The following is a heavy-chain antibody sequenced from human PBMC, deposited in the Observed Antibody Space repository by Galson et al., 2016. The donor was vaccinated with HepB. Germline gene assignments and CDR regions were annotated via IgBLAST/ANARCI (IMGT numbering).Heavy chain of an antibody. D-gene: IGHD6-19*01. V-gene: IGHV2-5*02. CDR2: IYWDDDK. J-gene: IGHJ4*02. Sequence: PALVKPTQSLTLTCTFSGFSLSTTGVGMGWIRQPPGKALEWLALIYWDDDKHYTPSLKSRLTVTKDTSPNQVVLTMTNMDPVDTATYYCAHGAGYFDFWGQGTLVTVSS. CDR3: AHGAGYFDF. CDR1: GFSLSTTGVG.